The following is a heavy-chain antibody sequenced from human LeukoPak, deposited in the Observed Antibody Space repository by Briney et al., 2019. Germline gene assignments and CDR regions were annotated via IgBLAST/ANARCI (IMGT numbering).Heavy chain of an antibody. CDR1: GYSFTTYW. V-gene: IGHV5-51*01. D-gene: IGHD6-19*01. CDR2: IFPGDSDT. CDR3: ARQIGTFRTGWSYAFDF. J-gene: IGHJ4*02. Sequence: GESLKISCKGSGYSFTTYWIGWVRQMPGKGLGWMGIIFPGDSDTRYSPSFQGQVTISVDKSISTAYLQWSSLKASDTAIFYCARQIGTFRTGWSYAFDFWGQGTLVTVSS.